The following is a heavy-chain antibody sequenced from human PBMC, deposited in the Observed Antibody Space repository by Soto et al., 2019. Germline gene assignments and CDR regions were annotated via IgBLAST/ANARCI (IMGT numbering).Heavy chain of an antibody. D-gene: IGHD3-9*01. CDR3: ARGILTGYYNYYYYGMDV. V-gene: IGHV3-48*01. CDR1: GFTFSSYS. Sequence: PGGSLRLSCAASGFTFSSYSMNWVRQAPGKGLEWVSYISSSSSTIYYADSVKGRFTISRDNAKNSLYLQMNSLRAEDTAVYYCARGILTGYYNYYYYGMDVWGQGTTVTVSS. J-gene: IGHJ6*02. CDR2: ISSSSSTI.